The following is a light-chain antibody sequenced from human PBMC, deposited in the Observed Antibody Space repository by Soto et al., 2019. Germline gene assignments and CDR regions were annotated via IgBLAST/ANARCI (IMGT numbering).Light chain of an antibody. J-gene: IGKJ4*01. CDR1: QGIDNY. CDR2: ATS. CDR3: QQVHSYPLT. V-gene: IGKV1-9*01. Sequence: DIQVTQSPCFLSASVGDTVTITCRSSQGIDNYLTWYQQKPEKAPKVLIYATSTLQGGVPARFSGSRSGTEFTLTISSLQPEDFATYYCQQVHSYPLTFGGGSKVEI.